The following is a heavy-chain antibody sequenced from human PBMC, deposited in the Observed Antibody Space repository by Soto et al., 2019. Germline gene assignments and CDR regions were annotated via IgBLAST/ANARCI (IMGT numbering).Heavy chain of an antibody. V-gene: IGHV3-30*04. D-gene: IGHD1-1*01. J-gene: IGHJ5*02. CDR2: IAYDGSNR. CDR3: ARDLQAGTDNVNWFAP. CDR1: GFSISRSA. Sequence: QVQLVESEGGGVQPGRSLRLSCAASGFSISRSAMHWVRQAPGKGLEWGAVIAYDGSNRWYADSAKGRFTISRENSKNTVYLQMSSLRGEDTAVYYCARDLQAGTDNVNWFAPWGQGTLVTVSS.